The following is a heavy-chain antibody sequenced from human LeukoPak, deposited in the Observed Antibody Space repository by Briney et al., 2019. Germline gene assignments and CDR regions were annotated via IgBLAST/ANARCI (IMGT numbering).Heavy chain of an antibody. J-gene: IGHJ4*02. Sequence: PGRSLRLSCAASGFTFSDYGMHWVRQAPGKGLEWVSAISGSGGSTYYADSVKGRFTISRDNSKNTLYLQMNSLRAEDTAVYYCAKAHPNTVTRRLFDYWGQGTLVTVSS. CDR2: ISGSGGST. CDR3: AKAHPNTVTRRLFDY. V-gene: IGHV3-23*01. D-gene: IGHD4-11*01. CDR1: GFTFSDYG.